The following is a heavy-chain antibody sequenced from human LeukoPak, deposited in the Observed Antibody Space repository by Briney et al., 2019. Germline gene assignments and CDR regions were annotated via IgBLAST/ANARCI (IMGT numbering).Heavy chain of an antibody. CDR1: GFTFSSYA. J-gene: IGHJ5*02. CDR3: AKVPVYSNDVSVTCFDP. CDR2: ISGSGGST. Sequence: GGSLRLSCAASGFTFSSYAMSWVRQAPGKGLEWVSAISGSGGSTYYADSVKGRFTISRDNSKNTLYLQMNSLRAEDTAVYYWAKVPVYSNDVSVTCFDPWAKETRVTVPS. D-gene: IGHD3-16*02. V-gene: IGHV3-23*01.